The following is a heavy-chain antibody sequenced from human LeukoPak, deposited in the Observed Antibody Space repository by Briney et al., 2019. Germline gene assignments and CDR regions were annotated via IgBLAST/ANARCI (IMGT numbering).Heavy chain of an antibody. CDR1: GYTFTSYG. CDR2: ISAYNGNT. D-gene: IGHD3-22*01. J-gene: IGHJ4*02. Sequence: ASVKVSFKASGYTFTSYGISWVRQAPGQGLEWMGWISAYNGNTNYAQKLQGRVTMTTDTSTSTAYMELRSLRSDDTAVYYCARVTDYYDSSGYDYWGQGTLVTVSS. V-gene: IGHV1-18*01. CDR3: ARVTDYYDSSGYDY.